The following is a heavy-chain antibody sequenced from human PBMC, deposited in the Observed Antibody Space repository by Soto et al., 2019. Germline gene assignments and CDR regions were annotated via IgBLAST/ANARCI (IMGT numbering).Heavy chain of an antibody. J-gene: IGHJ6*02. D-gene: IGHD1-26*01. CDR3: ARGMGSGGYYYYGMDV. V-gene: IGHV3-21*01. CDR2: ISSTSSYI. Sequence: GGSLRLSCAASGFTFSTYTMNWVRQAPGKGLEWVSSISSTSSYIYYADSVKGRFTISRDNAKNSLYLQMNSLRVEDTAVYYCARGMGSGGYYYYGMDVWGPGTTVTVS. CDR1: GFTFSTYT.